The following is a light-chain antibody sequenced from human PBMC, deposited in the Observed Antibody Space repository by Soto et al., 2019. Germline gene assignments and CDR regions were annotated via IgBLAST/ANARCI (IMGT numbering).Light chain of an antibody. CDR1: QSVSSS. J-gene: IGKJ1*01. V-gene: IGKV3-15*01. CDR2: GAS. Sequence: EIVMTQSPATLSVSPGERATLSCRASQSVSSSLAWYQQKPGQAPWLLIYGASTRAAGIPARFSGSGSGTEFTLTISSLQSEDFAVYYCQQYKNGWTFGQGTKVDIK. CDR3: QQYKNGWT.